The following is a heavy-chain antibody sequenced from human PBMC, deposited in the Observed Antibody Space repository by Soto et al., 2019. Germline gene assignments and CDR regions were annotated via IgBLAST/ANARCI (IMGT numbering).Heavy chain of an antibody. CDR1: GFTFSSYG. J-gene: IGHJ4*02. CDR2: ISYDGSNK. Sequence: GGSLRLSCAASGFTFSSYGMHWVRQAPGKGLEWVAVISYDGSNKYYADSVKGRFTISRDNSKNTLYLKMNSLRAEDTAVYYCAKLWSPYYDSSGYPGALDYWGQGTLVTVSS. D-gene: IGHD3-22*01. CDR3: AKLWSPYYDSSGYPGALDY. V-gene: IGHV3-30*18.